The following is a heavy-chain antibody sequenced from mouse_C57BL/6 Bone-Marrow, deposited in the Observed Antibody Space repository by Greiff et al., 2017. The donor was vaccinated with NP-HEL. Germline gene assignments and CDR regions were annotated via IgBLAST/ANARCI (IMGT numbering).Heavy chain of an antibody. D-gene: IGHD1-1*01. CDR3: VRTPPDGSSYGYYYAMDY. CDR2: IRSKSNNYAT. CDR1: GFSFNTYA. V-gene: IGHV10-1*01. J-gene: IGHJ4*01. Sequence: DVKLVESGGGLVQPKGSLKLSCAASGFSFNTYAMNWVRQAPGKGLEWVARIRSKSNNYATYYADSVKDRFTISRDDSESMLYLQMNNLKTEDTAMYYCVRTPPDGSSYGYYYAMDYWGQGTSVTVSS.